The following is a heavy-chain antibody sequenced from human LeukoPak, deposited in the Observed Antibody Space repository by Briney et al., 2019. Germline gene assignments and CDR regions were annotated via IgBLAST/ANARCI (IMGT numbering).Heavy chain of an antibody. Sequence: GGSLRLSCAGSGFTVSSNYMSWVRQAPGKGLEWVSVIYSDDRTYYANSVKGRFTISRDNSKNTLYIQMNSLRAEDTAVYYCAREVIPAANFNKGWFDPWGQGILVTVSS. CDR1: GFTVSSNY. D-gene: IGHD2-2*01. CDR3: AREVIPAANFNKGWFDP. V-gene: IGHV3-53*01. CDR2: IYSDDRT. J-gene: IGHJ5*02.